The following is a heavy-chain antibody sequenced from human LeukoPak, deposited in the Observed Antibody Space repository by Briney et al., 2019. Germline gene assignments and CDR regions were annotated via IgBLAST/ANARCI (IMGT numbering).Heavy chain of an antibody. J-gene: IGHJ6*03. Sequence: SETLSLTCAVYGGSFSGYYWSWIRQPPGKGLEWIGEINHSGSTNYNPSLKSRVTISVDTSKNQFSLKLSSVTAADTAVYYCASMSAYAYYYYMDAWGKGTTVTVSS. CDR1: GGSFSGYY. D-gene: IGHD3-16*01. V-gene: IGHV4-34*01. CDR3: ASMSAYAYYYYMDA. CDR2: INHSGST.